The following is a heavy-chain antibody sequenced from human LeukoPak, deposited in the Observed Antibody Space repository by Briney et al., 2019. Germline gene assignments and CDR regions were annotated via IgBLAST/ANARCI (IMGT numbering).Heavy chain of an antibody. J-gene: IGHJ4*02. CDR3: ARDLNYGPFDY. V-gene: IGHV3-48*03. CDR2: ISSSGSTI. Sequence: GGSLRLSCAASGFTFSSYEMNWVRQAPGKGLEWVSYISSSGSTIYYADSVKGRFTISRDNAKNSLYLQMNSLRAEDTAVYYCARDLNYGPFDYWGQGTLVTVSS. D-gene: IGHD4-11*01. CDR1: GFTFSSYE.